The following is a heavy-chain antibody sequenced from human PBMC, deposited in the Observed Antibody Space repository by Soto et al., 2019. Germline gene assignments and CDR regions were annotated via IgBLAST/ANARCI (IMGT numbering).Heavy chain of an antibody. CDR3: AQGKARGVSWETYIHPPGMDV. V-gene: IGHV3-23*01. J-gene: IGHJ6*02. Sequence: EVQLLESGGGLVQPGGSLRLSCAASGFTFASYAMIWVRQAPGKGLEWVSSISASGGSTYYADSVKGRFTISRDNSKNPLYRKRNSLRAEDTAVYSGAQGKARGVSWETYIHPPGMDVWGQGTTVTVSS. CDR1: GFTFASYA. CDR2: ISASGGST. D-gene: IGHD3-16*01.